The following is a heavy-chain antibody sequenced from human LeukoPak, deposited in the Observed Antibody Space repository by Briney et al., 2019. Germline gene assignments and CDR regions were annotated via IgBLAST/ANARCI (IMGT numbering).Heavy chain of an antibody. CDR3: AKEGGVVPAAMIFDY. D-gene: IGHD2-2*01. V-gene: IGHV3-23*01. CDR1: GFTFSSYA. CDR2: ISGSGGST. J-gene: IGHJ4*02. Sequence: GGSLRLSCAASGFTFSSYAMSWVRQAPGKGREWVSAISGSGGSTYYADSVKGRFTISRDNSKNTLYLQMNSLRAEDTAVYYCAKEGGVVPAAMIFDYWGQGTLVTVSS.